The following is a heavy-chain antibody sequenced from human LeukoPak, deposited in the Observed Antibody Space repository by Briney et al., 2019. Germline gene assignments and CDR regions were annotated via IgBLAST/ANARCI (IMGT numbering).Heavy chain of an antibody. CDR1: GGSISSCY. Sequence: SETLSLTCTVSGGSISSCYWSRIRQPPGKGLEWIGYIYYSGSTNYNPSLKSRVTISVDTSKNQFSLKLSSVTAADTAVYYCARLWGRAPIGAFDIWGQGTIVTVSS. J-gene: IGHJ3*02. CDR2: IYYSGST. V-gene: IGHV4-59*08. D-gene: IGHD7-27*01. CDR3: ARLWGRAPIGAFDI.